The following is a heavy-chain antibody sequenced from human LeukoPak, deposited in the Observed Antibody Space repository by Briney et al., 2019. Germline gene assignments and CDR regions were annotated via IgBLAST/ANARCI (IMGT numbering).Heavy chain of an antibody. D-gene: IGHD3-10*01. CDR3: ARGLGSGRHAFDI. J-gene: IGHJ3*02. CDR1: GFTFSSYS. V-gene: IGHV3-48*01. Sequence: GGSLRLSCAASGFTFSSYSMNWVRQAPGRGLEWVSYISSSSSTIYYADSVKGRFTISRDNAKNSLYLQMNSLRAEDTAVYYCARGLGSGRHAFDIWGQGTMVTVSS. CDR2: ISSSSSTI.